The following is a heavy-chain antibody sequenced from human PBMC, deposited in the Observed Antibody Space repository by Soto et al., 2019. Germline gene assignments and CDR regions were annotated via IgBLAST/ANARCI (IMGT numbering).Heavy chain of an antibody. CDR2: ISCYNHDT. Sequence: ASVKVSCKASGYTFTSYGIGWVRQAPGRGLELLGWISCYNHDTIYAQKVQGRLSMATDTSTSTAYMELRSLTSDDKAVYYCARDSSNTSGNKLYLDYWGQGTPVTVSP. CDR3: ARDSSNTSGNKLYLDY. CDR1: GYTFTSYG. V-gene: IGHV1-18*01. D-gene: IGHD2-2*01. J-gene: IGHJ4*02.